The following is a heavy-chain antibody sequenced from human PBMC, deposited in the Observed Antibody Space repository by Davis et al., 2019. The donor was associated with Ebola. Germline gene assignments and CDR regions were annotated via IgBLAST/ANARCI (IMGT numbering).Heavy chain of an antibody. Sequence: AASVKVSCKASGYTFTTYYMHWVRQAPGQGLEWMGRINPNSGGTNYAQKFQGRVTMTRDTSISTAYMELSRLRSDDTAVYYCARETRFLEWTHDYWGQGTLVTVSS. CDR3: ARETRFLEWTHDY. D-gene: IGHD3-3*01. CDR2: INPNSGGT. V-gene: IGHV1-2*06. J-gene: IGHJ4*02. CDR1: GYTFTTYY.